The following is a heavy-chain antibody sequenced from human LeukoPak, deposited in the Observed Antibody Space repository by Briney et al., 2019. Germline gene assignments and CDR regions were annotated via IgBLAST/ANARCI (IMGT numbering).Heavy chain of an antibody. CDR1: GYTFTSYD. D-gene: IGHD6-13*01. V-gene: IGHV1-8*01. J-gene: IGHJ4*02. CDR3: ARGVPHPTVRYSSSWYVPWLFDY. Sequence: ASVKVSCKASGYTFTSYDINWVRQATGQGLEWMGWMNPNSGNTGYAQKFQGRVTMTRNTSISTAYMELSSLRSEDTAVYYCARGVPHPTVRYSSSWYVPWLFDYWGQGTLVTVSS. CDR2: MNPNSGNT.